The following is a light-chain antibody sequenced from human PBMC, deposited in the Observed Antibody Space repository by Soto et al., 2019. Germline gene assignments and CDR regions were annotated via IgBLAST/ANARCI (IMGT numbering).Light chain of an antibody. CDR2: DAS. Sequence: EIVMTQSPPTLSESPGERATLSCRASQSVGSKLAWYQQRPGQAPRLLIYDASNRATGIPARFSGSGSGTEFSLTISSLQSEAFAVYSCQQYGDWPGAFGGGTKVEIK. J-gene: IGKJ4*01. V-gene: IGKV3D-15*01. CDR1: QSVGSK. CDR3: QQYGDWPGA.